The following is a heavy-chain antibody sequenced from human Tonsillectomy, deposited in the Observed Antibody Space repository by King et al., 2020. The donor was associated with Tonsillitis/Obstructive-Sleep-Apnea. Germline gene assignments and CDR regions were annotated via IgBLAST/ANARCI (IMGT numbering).Heavy chain of an antibody. CDR1: GDTFSRYW. D-gene: IGHD2-8*01. CDR3: ARRKVESGAVMYLN. CDR2: IYPGDSHT. Sequence: VQLVEAGAEVKKPGESLKISCQGSGDTFSRYWIGWVRQMPGKGLDWMGIIYPGDSHTRYSPSFQGQVTISADTSTNTAYLQWSGLKASDTAIYYCARRKVESGAVMYLNWGQGTLVTVSS. J-gene: IGHJ4*02. V-gene: IGHV5-51*01.